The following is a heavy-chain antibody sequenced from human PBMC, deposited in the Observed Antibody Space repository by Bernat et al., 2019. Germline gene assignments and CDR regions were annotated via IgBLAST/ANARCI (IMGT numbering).Heavy chain of an antibody. V-gene: IGHV3-64*01. D-gene: IGHD3-10*01. CDR3: ARLGTMVRGRYYYYGMDV. CDR2: ISSNGGST. J-gene: IGHJ6*02. Sequence: EVQLVESGGGLVQPGGSLRLSCAASGFTFSSYAMHWVRQAPGKGLEYVSAISSNGGSTYYANSVKGRFTISRDNSKNTLYLQMGSLRAEDMAVYYCARLGTMVRGRYYYYGMDVWGQGTMVTVSS. CDR1: GFTFSSYA.